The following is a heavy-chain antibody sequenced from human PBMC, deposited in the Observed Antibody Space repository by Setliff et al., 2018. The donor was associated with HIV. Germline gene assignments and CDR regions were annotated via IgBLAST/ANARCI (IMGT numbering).Heavy chain of an antibody. CDR2: INHRGST. V-gene: IGHV4-34*01. D-gene: IGHD6-13*01. CDR3: ARESPSSSWFYFDF. Sequence: SETLSLTCAVYGGSFSDYYWTWIRQSPGKGLEWIGEINHRGSTNYNPSPKSRVTVSVDTSKNQFSLKLGSVTAADTAVYYCARESPSSSWFYFDFWGQGTLVTVSS. J-gene: IGHJ4*02. CDR1: GGSFSDYY.